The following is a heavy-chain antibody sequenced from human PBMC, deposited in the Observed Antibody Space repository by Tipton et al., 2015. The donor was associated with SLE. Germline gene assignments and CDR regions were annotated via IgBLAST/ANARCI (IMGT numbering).Heavy chain of an antibody. CDR3: ASTYYDFWSGSINGVFDY. CDR1: GGSIISSSYY. D-gene: IGHD3-3*01. V-gene: IGHV4-39*07. J-gene: IGHJ4*02. Sequence: TLSLTCTVSGGSIISSSYYWGWIRQPPGKGLEWIGSSYYSGSTYYNPSLKSRVTILVDTSKNQFSLKLNSVTAADTAVYYCASTYYDFWSGSINGVFDYWGQGTLVTVSS. CDR2: SYYSGST.